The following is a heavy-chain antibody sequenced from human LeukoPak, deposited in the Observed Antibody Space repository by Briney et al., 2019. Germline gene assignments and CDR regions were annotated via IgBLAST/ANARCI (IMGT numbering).Heavy chain of an antibody. Sequence: GASVKVSCKASGYTFTSYDINWVRQATGQGLEWMGWMNPNSGNTGYAQKFQGRVTITRDTSASTAYMELSSLRSEDTAVYYCARRALGAIYGDYGFDYWGQGTLVTVSS. D-gene: IGHD4-17*01. CDR1: GYTFTSYD. CDR3: ARRALGAIYGDYGFDY. J-gene: IGHJ4*02. CDR2: MNPNSGNT. V-gene: IGHV1-8*01.